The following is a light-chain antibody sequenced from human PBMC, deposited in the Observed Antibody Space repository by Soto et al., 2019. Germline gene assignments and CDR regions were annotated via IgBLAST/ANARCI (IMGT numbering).Light chain of an antibody. V-gene: IGKV1-39*01. Sequence: DIQMTQSPSSLSASAGGRVNITCRASQSISGYVNWYQQKPGIAPKLLIYVASSLQSGVPSRFSGSGSGTDFTLTISSLQPEDFATYYCQQSFITPLTFGGGTKVDI. CDR2: VAS. CDR3: QQSFITPLT. J-gene: IGKJ4*01. CDR1: QSISGY.